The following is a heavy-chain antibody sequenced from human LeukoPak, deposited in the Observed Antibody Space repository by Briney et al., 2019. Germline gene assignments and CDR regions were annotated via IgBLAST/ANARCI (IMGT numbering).Heavy chain of an antibody. CDR2: ISYDGSNK. V-gene: IGHV3-30*18. CDR3: AKAPPDYYDSSGYYLDY. CDR1: GFTFSSYG. D-gene: IGHD3-22*01. J-gene: IGHJ4*02. Sequence: PGRSLRLSCAASGFTFSSYGMHWVRQAPGKGLEWVAVISYDGSNKYYADSVKGRFTISRDNSKNTLYLQMNSLRAEDTAVYYCAKAPPDYYDSSGYYLDYWGQGTLVTVSS.